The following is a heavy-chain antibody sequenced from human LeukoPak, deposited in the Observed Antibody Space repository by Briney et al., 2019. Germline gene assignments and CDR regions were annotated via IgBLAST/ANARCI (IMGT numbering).Heavy chain of an antibody. D-gene: IGHD2-8*01. V-gene: IGHV4-39*01. CDR2: IYYSGST. Sequence: SETLSLTCTVSGGSISSSSYYWGWIRQPPGKGLKWIGRIYYSGSTYYNPSIKSRVTISVDPSKNQFSMKLSSVTAADTAVYYCARLRAGVYFLDYWGQGTLVTVSS. CDR3: ARLRAGVYFLDY. CDR1: GGSISSSSYY. J-gene: IGHJ4*02.